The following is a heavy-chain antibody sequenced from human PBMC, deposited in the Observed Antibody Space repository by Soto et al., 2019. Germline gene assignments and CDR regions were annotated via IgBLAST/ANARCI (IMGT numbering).Heavy chain of an antibody. Sequence: ASVKVSCKASGFTFSRSAMQWVRQARGQRLEWMGGIIPIFGTANYAQKFQGRVTITRDTSASTAYMELSSLRSEDTAVYYCGRGRGDYVALWGDIWGQGTMVTVSS. D-gene: IGHD4-17*01. CDR1: GFTFSRSA. CDR3: GRGRGDYVALWGDI. CDR2: IIPIFGTA. V-gene: IGHV1-69*05. J-gene: IGHJ3*02.